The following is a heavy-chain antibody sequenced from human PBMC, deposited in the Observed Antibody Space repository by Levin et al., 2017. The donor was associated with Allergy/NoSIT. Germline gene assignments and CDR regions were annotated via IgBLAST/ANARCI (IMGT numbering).Heavy chain of an antibody. J-gene: IGHJ5*02. Sequence: HPGESLKISCAASGFTFSSYSMNWVRQAPGKGLEWVSYISSSSSTIYYADSVKGRFTISRDNAKNSLYLQMNSLRDEDTAVYYCARSPLRLRLGSFSPWGQGTLVTVSS. CDR1: GFTFSSYS. V-gene: IGHV3-48*02. CDR3: ARSPLRLRLGSFSP. CDR2: ISSSSSTI. D-gene: IGHD3-16*01.